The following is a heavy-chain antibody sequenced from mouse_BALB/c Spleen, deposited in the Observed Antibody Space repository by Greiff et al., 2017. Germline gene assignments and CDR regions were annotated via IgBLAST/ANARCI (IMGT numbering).Heavy chain of an antibody. D-gene: IGHD2-1*01. CDR1: GYAFTNYL. CDR3: ARRFGNYEGFAY. CDR2: INPGSGGT. V-gene: IGHV1-54*01. Sequence: QVHVKQSGAELVRPGTSVKVPCKASGYAFTNYLIEWVKQRPGQGLEWIGVINPGSGGTNYNEKFKGKATLTADKSSSTAYMQLSSLTSDDSAVYFCARRFGNYEGFAYWGQGTLVTVSA. J-gene: IGHJ3*01.